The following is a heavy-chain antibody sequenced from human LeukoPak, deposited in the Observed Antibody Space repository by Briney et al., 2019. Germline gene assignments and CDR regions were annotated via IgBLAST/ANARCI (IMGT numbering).Heavy chain of an antibody. D-gene: IGHD2-15*01. V-gene: IGHV3-7*01. CDR3: VRDTGCAGGNCFSFYDS. J-gene: IGHJ4*02. CDR1: GFTFSRHW. CDR2: IKQDGSEK. Sequence: GGSLRLSCAVSGFTFSRHWMSWVRQAPGKGLEWLANIKQDGSEKYYVDSVEGRFTISRDNAKNSLYLQMNSLRAEDTAVYYCVRDTGCAGGNCFSFYDSWGQGTMVTVSS.